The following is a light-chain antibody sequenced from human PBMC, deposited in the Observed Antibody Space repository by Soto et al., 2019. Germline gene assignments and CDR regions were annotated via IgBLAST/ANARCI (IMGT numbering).Light chain of an antibody. CDR1: QPITNY. CDR3: QQSYSAPYT. V-gene: IGKV1-39*01. Sequence: DIQMTQSPSSLSASVGDRVTITCRASQPITNYLNWYQQKPGKAPKLLIYAASTLRSAVPSRFSGSGSVTHFTLTISSLQPEDFATYYCQQSYSAPYTFGQGTKLEIK. J-gene: IGKJ2*01. CDR2: AAS.